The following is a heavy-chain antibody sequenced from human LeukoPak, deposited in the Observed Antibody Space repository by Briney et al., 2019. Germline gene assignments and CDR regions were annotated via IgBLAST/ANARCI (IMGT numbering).Heavy chain of an antibody. CDR1: GFTFSSYA. J-gene: IGHJ4*02. D-gene: IGHD3-10*01. V-gene: IGHV3-23*01. CDR2: ISDSGGSA. CDR3: AKDFNRIRDYFDY. Sequence: GGSLRLSCAASGFTFSSYAMSWVRQAPGKGLEWVSGISDSGGSAYYADSVKGRFTISRDNSKNTLYLQMNSLRAEDTAVYYCAKDFNRIRDYFDYWGQGTVVTVSS.